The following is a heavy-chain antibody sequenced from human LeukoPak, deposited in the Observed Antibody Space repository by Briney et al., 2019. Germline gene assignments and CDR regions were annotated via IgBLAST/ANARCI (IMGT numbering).Heavy chain of an antibody. CDR2: ISWNSGSI. CDR1: GFTFDDYA. D-gene: IGHD2-21*02. J-gene: IGHJ2*01. CDR3: AKDYCGGDCYSGWYFDL. V-gene: IGHV3-9*01. Sequence: PGRSLRPSCAASGFTFDDYAMHWVRQAPGKGLEWVSGISWNSGSIGYADSVKGRFTISRDNAKNSLYLQMNSLRAEDTALYYCAKDYCGGDCYSGWYFDLWGRGTLVTVSS.